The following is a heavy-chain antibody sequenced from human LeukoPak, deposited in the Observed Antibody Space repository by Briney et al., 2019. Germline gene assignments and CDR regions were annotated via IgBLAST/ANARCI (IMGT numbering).Heavy chain of an antibody. CDR2: ISAYNGNT. D-gene: IGHD3-10*01. V-gene: IGHV1-18*01. CDR3: ARDLVRQDYYGSGGY. CDR1: GYTFTSYG. Sequence: ASVKVSCKASGYTFTSYGISWVRQAPGQGLEWMGWISAYNGNTNYAQKLQGRVTMTTDTSTSTAYMELRSLRSDDTAVYYCARDLVRQDYYGSGGYWGQGTLVTVSS. J-gene: IGHJ4*02.